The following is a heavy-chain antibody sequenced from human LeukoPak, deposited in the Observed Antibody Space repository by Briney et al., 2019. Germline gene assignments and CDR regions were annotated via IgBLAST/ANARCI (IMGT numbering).Heavy chain of an antibody. Sequence: GGSLRLSCAASGFTFSSYAMHWVRQAPGKGLEWVAVISYDGSNKYYADSVKGRFTISRGNSKNTLYLQMNSLRAEDTAVYYCARGQDGSGSRRYYFDYWGQGTLVTVSS. D-gene: IGHD3-10*01. CDR1: GFTFSSYA. CDR2: ISYDGSNK. J-gene: IGHJ4*02. CDR3: ARGQDGSGSRRYYFDY. V-gene: IGHV3-30*04.